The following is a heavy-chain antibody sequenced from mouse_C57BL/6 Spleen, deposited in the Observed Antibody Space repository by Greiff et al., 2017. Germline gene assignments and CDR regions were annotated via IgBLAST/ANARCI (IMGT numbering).Heavy chain of an antibody. CDR1: GYTFTSYW. Sequence: QVQLQQPGAELVRPGSSVKLSCKASGYTFTSYWMHWVKQRPIQGLEWIGNIDPSDSETHYNQKFKDKATLTVDKSSSTAYMQLSSLTSEDSAVXYCARSCGYGAGFAYWGQGTLVTVSA. CDR2: IDPSDSET. J-gene: IGHJ3*01. D-gene: IGHD2-2*01. CDR3: ARSCGYGAGFAY. V-gene: IGHV1-52*01.